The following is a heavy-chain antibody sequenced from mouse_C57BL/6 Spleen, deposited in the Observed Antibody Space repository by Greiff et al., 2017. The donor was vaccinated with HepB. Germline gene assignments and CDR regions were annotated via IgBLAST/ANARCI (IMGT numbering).Heavy chain of an antibody. D-gene: IGHD2-1*01. Sequence: VQLQQSGPELVKPGASVKISCKASGYSFTGYYMNWVKQSPEKSLEWIGEINPSTGGTTYNQKFKAKATLTVDKSSSTAYMQLKSLTSEDSAVYYCAREPYGNRYFDVWGTGTTVTVSS. CDR1: GYSFTGYY. V-gene: IGHV1-42*01. J-gene: IGHJ1*03. CDR2: INPSTGGT. CDR3: AREPYGNRYFDV.